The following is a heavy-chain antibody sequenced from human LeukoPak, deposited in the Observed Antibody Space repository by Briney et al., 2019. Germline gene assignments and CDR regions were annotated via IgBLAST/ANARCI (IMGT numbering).Heavy chain of an antibody. Sequence: SGPLSFTCKVSGDSISSSSSYWCWIRQPPGKGLEWIGSIYFSGNIYYNPSLKSRVTISEDTSNNQFPLKLTSVTAADTAVYYCARTLRWGVTATGRFQNWFDPWGQGTLVTVSS. V-gene: IGHV4-39*06. CDR2: IYFSGNI. CDR3: ARTLRWGVTATGRFQNWFDP. CDR1: GDSISSSSSY. D-gene: IGHD2-21*02. J-gene: IGHJ5*02.